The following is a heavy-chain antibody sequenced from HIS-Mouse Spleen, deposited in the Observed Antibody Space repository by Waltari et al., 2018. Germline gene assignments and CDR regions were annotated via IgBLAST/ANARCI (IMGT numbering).Heavy chain of an antibody. CDR3: ARDREVDWYFDL. CDR1: GSPFTGYY. V-gene: IGHV1-2*02. D-gene: IGHD1-26*01. CDR2: INPNSGGT. J-gene: IGHJ2*01. Sequence: QVQLVQSGAEVKKPGASVKVSCQASGSPFTGYYIHWVRQAPGKGLEWMGWINPNSGGTNYAQKFQGRVTMTRDTSISTAYMELSRLRSDDTAVYYCARDREVDWYFDLWGRGTLVTVSS.